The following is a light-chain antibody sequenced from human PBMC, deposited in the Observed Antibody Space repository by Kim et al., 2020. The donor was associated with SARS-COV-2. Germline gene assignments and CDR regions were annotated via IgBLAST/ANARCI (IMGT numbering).Light chain of an antibody. V-gene: IGLV2-14*03. CDR3: CSYTSSSTQV. CDR2: DVT. Sequence: GKSITISGTGTCGDVGCYNYVSWYQQHPGKAPKLMIYDVTDRPSGVSIRFSGSKSGNTASLTISGLQAEDEADYYCCSYTSSSTQVFGTGTKVTVL. J-gene: IGLJ1*01. CDR1: CGDVGCYNY.